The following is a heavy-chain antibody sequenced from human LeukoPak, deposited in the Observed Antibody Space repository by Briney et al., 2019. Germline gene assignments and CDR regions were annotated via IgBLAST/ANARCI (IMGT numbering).Heavy chain of an antibody. CDR3: ARGLLYCSSTSCSRGGFDY. J-gene: IGHJ4*02. Sequence: ASVKVSCKASGYTFTSYDINWVRQATGQGLEWMGWMNPNSGNTGYAQKFQGRVTMTRNTSISTAYMELSILRSEDTAVYFCARGLLYCSSTSCSRGGFDYWGQGTLVTVSS. V-gene: IGHV1-8*01. CDR2: MNPNSGNT. D-gene: IGHD2-2*01. CDR1: GYTFTSYD.